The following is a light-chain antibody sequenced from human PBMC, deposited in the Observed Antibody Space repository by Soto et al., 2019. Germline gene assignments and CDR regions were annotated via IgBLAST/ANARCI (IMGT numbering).Light chain of an antibody. CDR2: GAF. J-gene: IGKJ5*01. CDR3: QQRNIWPPVT. Sequence: EIVLTQSPATLSLSPGERATLSCRASPSVTNYLAWYQQKPGQPPRLLIYGAFNRAAGIPARFSGSGSGTDFTLTISSLEPEDYEVYSCQQRNIWPPVTFGQGTRLEIK. V-gene: IGKV3-11*01. CDR1: PSVTNY.